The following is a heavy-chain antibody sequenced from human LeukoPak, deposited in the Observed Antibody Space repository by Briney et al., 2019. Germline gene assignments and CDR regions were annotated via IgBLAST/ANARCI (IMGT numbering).Heavy chain of an antibody. CDR3: ASTLLLVGDVFSRVIFAY. Sequence: PSETLSLTCTVSGGSISSHYWSWIRQPPGKGLEWIGYIYYSGSTNYNPSLKSRVTMSLDTSKNQFSLSLSSVTAADTATYYCASTLLLVGDVFSRVIFAYWAQGILVTVSS. V-gene: IGHV4-59*08. CDR2: IYYSGST. CDR1: GGSISSHY. D-gene: IGHD1-26*01. J-gene: IGHJ4*02.